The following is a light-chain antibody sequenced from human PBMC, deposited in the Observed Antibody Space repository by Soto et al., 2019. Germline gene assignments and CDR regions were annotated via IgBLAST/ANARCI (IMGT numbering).Light chain of an antibody. CDR2: GAS. Sequence: EIVMTQSPATLSVSPGERVTLSCRASQSVGSNLAWYQQKPGQTPRLLVFGASTRATGIPARFSGSGSGTEFTLTISSLQDEDFAVYYCQQYKDSRTFGQGTKVEIK. CDR3: QQYKDSRT. CDR1: QSVGSN. J-gene: IGKJ1*01. V-gene: IGKV3-15*01.